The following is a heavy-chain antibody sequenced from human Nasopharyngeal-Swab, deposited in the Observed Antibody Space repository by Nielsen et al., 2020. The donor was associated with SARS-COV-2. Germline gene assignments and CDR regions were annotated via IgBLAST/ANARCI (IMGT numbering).Heavy chain of an antibody. CDR3: ARGSGTYSDYFDY. V-gene: IGHV6-1*01. J-gene: IGHJ4*02. CDR2: TYFRSKWLN. D-gene: IGHD1-26*01. CDR1: GDSVSSNSAA. Sequence: SQTLSLTCAISGDSVSSNSAAWTWIRQSPSRGLEWLGRTYFRSKWLNDYAVSVKSRITINQDTSRNQFSLQLNSVTPEDTAIYYCARGSGTYSDYFDYWGKATLVSAPS.